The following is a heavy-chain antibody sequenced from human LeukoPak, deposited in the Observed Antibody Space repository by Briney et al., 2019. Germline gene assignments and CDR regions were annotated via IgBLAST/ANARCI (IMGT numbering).Heavy chain of an antibody. CDR2: IYYSGST. CDR1: GGSISSSSHY. J-gene: IGHJ4*02. V-gene: IGHV4-39*01. Sequence: SETLSLTCIVSGGSISSSSHYWGWIRQPPRKGLEWIGSIYYSGSTYYSPSLNSRVTISVDTSKNQFSLKLRSVTAADTAVYHCARHWAYCSGGTCYSFDDWGQGTLVTVSS. CDR3: ARHWAYCSGGTCYSFDD. D-gene: IGHD2-15*01.